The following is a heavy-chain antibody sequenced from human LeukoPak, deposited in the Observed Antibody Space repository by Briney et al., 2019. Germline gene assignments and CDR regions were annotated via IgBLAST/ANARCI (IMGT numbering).Heavy chain of an antibody. Sequence: SQTLSLTCAISGDSVSSNSAAWNWIRPSPSRGLEWLGRTYYRSKWYNAYAVSVKSRITINPDTSKNQFSLQLNAVTPEDTAVYYCARDLSRSYYYGSGRHYYYYYMDVWGKGTTVTVSS. CDR3: ARDLSRSYYYGSGRHYYYYYMDV. CDR2: TYYRSKWYN. V-gene: IGHV6-1*01. J-gene: IGHJ6*03. D-gene: IGHD3-10*01. CDR1: GDSVSSNSAA.